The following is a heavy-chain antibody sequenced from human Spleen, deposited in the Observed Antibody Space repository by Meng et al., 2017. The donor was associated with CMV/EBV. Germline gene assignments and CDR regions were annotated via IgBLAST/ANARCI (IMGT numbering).Heavy chain of an antibody. CDR2: IYYSGST. Sequence: SETLSLTCTVSGASISSTSYYWGWIRQPPGKGLEWIGSIYYSGSTYYNPSLRSRVTISVDPSKNHFSLRLSSVTAADTAVYHCARGANYYDSSNYHCFDPWGQGTLVTVSS. V-gene: IGHV4-39*02. J-gene: IGHJ5*02. D-gene: IGHD3-22*01. CDR3: ARGANYYDSSNYHCFDP. CDR1: GASISSTSYY.